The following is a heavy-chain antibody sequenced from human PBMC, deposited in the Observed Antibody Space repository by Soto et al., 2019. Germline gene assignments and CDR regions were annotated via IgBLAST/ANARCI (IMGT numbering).Heavy chain of an antibody. CDR1: GFTFSSYW. CDR3: ARKTTVTPFDY. Sequence: RWSLRLSCAASGFTFSSYWMHWFRQAPGKGLVWVSRINSDGSSTSYADSVKGRFTISRDNAKNTLYLQMNSLRAEDTAVYYCARKTTVTPFDYWGQGTLVTVSS. D-gene: IGHD4-17*01. J-gene: IGHJ4*02. V-gene: IGHV3-74*01. CDR2: INSDGSST.